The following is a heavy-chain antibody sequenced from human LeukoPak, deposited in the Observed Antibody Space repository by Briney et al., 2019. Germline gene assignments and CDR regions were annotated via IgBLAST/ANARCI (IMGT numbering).Heavy chain of an antibody. V-gene: IGHV3-7*01. D-gene: IGHD2-15*01. CDR3: AREGYCSGGSCYSSLIFDF. Sequence: GGSLRLSCAVSGLNFSRYWMSWVRQAPGKGLEWMANIKEDGGEKYYVDSVKGRFTISRDNAQNALYLHMNSLRVEDTAVYYCAREGYCSGGSCYSSLIFDFWGLGTLVTVS. J-gene: IGHJ4*02. CDR1: GLNFSRYW. CDR2: IKEDGGEK.